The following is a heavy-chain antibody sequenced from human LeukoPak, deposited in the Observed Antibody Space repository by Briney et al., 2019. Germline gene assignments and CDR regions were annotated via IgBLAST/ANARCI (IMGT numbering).Heavy chain of an antibody. Sequence: SETLSLTCTVSGGSISSSSYYWGWIRQPPGKGLEWIGGIYYSGGTYYNPSLKSRVTISVDTSKNQFSLKLSSVTAADTAVYYCAVQQLHKFDYWGQGTLVTVSS. V-gene: IGHV4-39*01. J-gene: IGHJ4*02. CDR2: IYYSGGT. CDR1: GGSISSSSYY. D-gene: IGHD6-13*01. CDR3: AVQQLHKFDY.